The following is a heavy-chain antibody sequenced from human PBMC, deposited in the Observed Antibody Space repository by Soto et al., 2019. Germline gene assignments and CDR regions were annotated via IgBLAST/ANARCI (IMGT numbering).Heavy chain of an antibody. Sequence: LRLSCAASGFTFSSYAMHWVRQAPGKGLEWVAVISYDGSNKYYADSVKGRFTISRDNSKNTLYLQMNSLRAEDTAVYYCAKVGRSGTNYYYYGMDVWGQGTTVTVSS. CDR2: ISYDGSNK. D-gene: IGHD1-26*01. J-gene: IGHJ6*02. CDR1: GFTFSSYA. CDR3: AKVGRSGTNYYYYGMDV. V-gene: IGHV3-30-3*01.